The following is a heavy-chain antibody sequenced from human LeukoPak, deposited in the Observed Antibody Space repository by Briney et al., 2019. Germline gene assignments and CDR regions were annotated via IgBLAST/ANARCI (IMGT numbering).Heavy chain of an antibody. CDR3: ARGSYDILTGYGSLDY. D-gene: IGHD3-9*01. J-gene: IGHJ4*02. Sequence: SGGSLRLSCAASGFTVSSNYMSWVRQAPGKGLEWVSVIYSGGRTYYADSVKGRFTISRDNSKNTLYLQMNSLRAEDTAVYYCARGSYDILTGYGSLDYWGQGTLVTVSS. CDR2: IYSGGRT. CDR1: GFTVSSNY. V-gene: IGHV3-53*01.